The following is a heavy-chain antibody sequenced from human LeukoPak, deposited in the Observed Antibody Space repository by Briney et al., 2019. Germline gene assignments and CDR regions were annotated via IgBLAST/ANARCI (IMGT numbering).Heavy chain of an antibody. CDR2: IYHTGST. J-gene: IGHJ4*02. CDR3: ASSADIVGAPGY. CDR1: GGSFSGYY. Sequence: SETLSLTCAVYGGSFSGYYWGWIRQPPGKGLEWIGSIYHTGSTYYNPSLKSRVTISVDTSKNQFPLKLNSVTAADTAVYYCASSADIVGAPGYWGQGTLVTVSS. V-gene: IGHV4-38-2*01. D-gene: IGHD1-26*01.